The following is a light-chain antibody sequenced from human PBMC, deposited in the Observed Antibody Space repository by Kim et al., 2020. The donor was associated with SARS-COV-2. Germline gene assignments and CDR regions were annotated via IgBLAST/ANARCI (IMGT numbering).Light chain of an antibody. CDR1: RSVSSNY. CDR2: GAS. Sequence: LCPGERATLSCRASRSVSSNYLAWYQQKPGQAPRLLIYGASSRATGIPDRFSGSGSGTDFTLTISRLEPEDFAVYYCQQYDGSMYTFGQGTKLEI. CDR3: QQYDGSMYT. J-gene: IGKJ2*01. V-gene: IGKV3-20*01.